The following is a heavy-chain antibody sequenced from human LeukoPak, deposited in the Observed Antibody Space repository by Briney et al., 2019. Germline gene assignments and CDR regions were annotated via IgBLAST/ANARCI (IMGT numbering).Heavy chain of an antibody. V-gene: IGHV4-34*01. D-gene: IGHD3-22*01. Sequence: SETLSLTCAVYGGSFSGYYWSWIRQPPGKGLEWIGEINHSGSTNYNPSHKSRVTISVDTSKNQFSLKLSSVTAADTAVYYCARSFRYYYDSSGYYPYNWFDPWGQGTLVTVSS. J-gene: IGHJ5*02. CDR1: GGSFSGYY. CDR2: INHSGST. CDR3: ARSFRYYYDSSGYYPYNWFDP.